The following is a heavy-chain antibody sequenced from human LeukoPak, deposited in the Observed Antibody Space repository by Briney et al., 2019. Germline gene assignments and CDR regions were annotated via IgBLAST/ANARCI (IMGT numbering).Heavy chain of an antibody. J-gene: IGHJ6*02. CDR3: ARGVVDTAMPTGVHYYGMDV. CDR1: GGTFSSYA. Sequence: SVKVSCKASGGTFSSYAISWVRQAPGQGLEWMGRIIPIFGIANYAQKFQGRVTITADKSTSTAYMELSSLRSEDTAVYYCARGVVDTAMPTGVHYYGMDVWGQGITVTVSS. V-gene: IGHV1-69*04. CDR2: IIPIFGIA. D-gene: IGHD5-18*01.